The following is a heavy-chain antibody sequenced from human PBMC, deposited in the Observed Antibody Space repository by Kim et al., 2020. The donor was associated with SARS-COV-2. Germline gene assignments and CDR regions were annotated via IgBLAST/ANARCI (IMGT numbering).Heavy chain of an antibody. CDR3: ATAPPFVGGGWFDP. J-gene: IGHJ5*02. V-gene: IGHV1-24*01. Sequence: YAQKFQGRVTMTEDKSTDTAYMELSSLRSEDTAVYYCATAPPFVGGGWFDPWGQGALVTVSS. D-gene: IGHD2-21*01.